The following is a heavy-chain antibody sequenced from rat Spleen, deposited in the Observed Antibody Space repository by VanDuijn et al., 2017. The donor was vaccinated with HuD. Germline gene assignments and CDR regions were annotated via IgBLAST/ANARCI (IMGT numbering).Heavy chain of an antibody. D-gene: IGHD4-3*01. CDR3: ARHNSGYGVMDA. J-gene: IGHJ4*01. V-gene: IGHV5-7*01. CDR2: ISYDGSTT. Sequence: EVQLVESGGGLVQPGRSLKLSCAASGFTFSDYNMAWVRQAPKKGLEWVATISYDGSTTYYLDSVKGRFTISRDNAKSTLSLQMDSLRIEDTATYYCARHNSGYGVMDAWGQGASVTVSS. CDR1: GFTFSDYN.